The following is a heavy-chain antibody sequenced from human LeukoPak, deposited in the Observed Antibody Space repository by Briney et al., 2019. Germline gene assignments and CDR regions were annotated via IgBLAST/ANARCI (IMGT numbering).Heavy chain of an antibody. CDR1: GGSISSYY. CDR2: IYYSGST. D-gene: IGHD5-24*01. CDR3: AARDGYNYYFDY. V-gene: IGHV4-59*01. Sequence: SETLSLTCTVSGGSISSYYWSWLRQPPGKGLEWIGYIYYSGSTNYNPSLKSRVTISVDTSKNQFSLKLSSVTAADTAVYYCAARDGYNYYFDYWGQGTLVTVSS. J-gene: IGHJ4*02.